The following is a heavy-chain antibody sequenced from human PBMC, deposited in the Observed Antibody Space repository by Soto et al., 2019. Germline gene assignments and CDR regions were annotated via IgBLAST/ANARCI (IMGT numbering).Heavy chain of an antibody. CDR3: ARDAYYDMGV. J-gene: IGHJ6*02. CDR1: GFTFNETSGFSFNDYW. V-gene: IGHV3-74*01. Sequence: PGGSLRLSCAASGFTFNETSGFSFNDYWMHWVRQVPGKGLEWVSRIGTRGRTTNYADFVQGRFTISRDNARNTLYLQMNSLRAEDTAVYYCARDAYYDMGVWGQGTTVTVSS. CDR2: IGTRGRTT.